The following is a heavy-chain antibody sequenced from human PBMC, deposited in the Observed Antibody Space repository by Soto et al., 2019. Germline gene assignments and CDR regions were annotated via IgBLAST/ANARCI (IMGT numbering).Heavy chain of an antibody. V-gene: IGHV3-7*01. CDR3: VRDSSTGWHFDS. CDR1: GFTLSSYW. D-gene: IGHD6-19*01. CDR2: TRQDGGQS. Sequence: EVQLVESGGGLVQPGGSLRLSCEASGFTLSSYWMSWIRQAPGKGLEWVANTRQDGGQSYLVDSVQGRFTISRDNAKNSVYLQMNSRRAEDTAVYYCVRDSSTGWHFDSCGQGTLVTVSS. J-gene: IGHJ4*02.